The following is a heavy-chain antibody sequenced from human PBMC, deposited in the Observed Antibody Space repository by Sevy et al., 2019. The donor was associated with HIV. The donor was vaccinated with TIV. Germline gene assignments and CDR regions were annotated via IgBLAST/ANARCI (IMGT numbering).Heavy chain of an antibody. V-gene: IGHV3-15*01. J-gene: IGHJ4*02. CDR1: GFTFSNAW. D-gene: IGHD3-10*01. CDR3: ITDSINRGLSALLDY. Sequence: GGSLRLSCAASGFTFSNAWMSWVRQAPGKGLEWVGRIKSKTDGGTTDYAAPVKGRFTISRDDSKNTLYLQMNSLKTEYTAIYYCITDSINRGLSALLDYWGQGTLVTASS. CDR2: IKSKTDGGTT.